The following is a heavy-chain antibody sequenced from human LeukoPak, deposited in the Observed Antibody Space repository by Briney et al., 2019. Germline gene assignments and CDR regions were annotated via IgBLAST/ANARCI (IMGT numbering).Heavy chain of an antibody. Sequence: PGGSLRLSCGASGFTFSSYSMNWVRQAPGKGLEWVSYISSSSGTIHYADSVKGRFTISRDNGKNSLYLQMTSLRAEDTAVYYCASGGSYFDSSGGNEAFDIWGQGTMVTVSS. CDR1: GFTFSSYS. CDR2: ISSSSGTI. D-gene: IGHD3-22*01. CDR3: ASGGSYFDSSGGNEAFDI. V-gene: IGHV3-48*04. J-gene: IGHJ3*02.